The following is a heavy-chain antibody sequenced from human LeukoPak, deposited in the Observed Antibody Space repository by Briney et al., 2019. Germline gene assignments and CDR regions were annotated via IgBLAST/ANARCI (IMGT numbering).Heavy chain of an antibody. J-gene: IGHJ3*02. Sequence: PSETLSLTCTVSAGSITSDDSYWSWIRQPPGKGLEWIGYIYHSGTAYYNPSLKSRVTMSVDRSKNQFSLKVSSVTAADTAVYYCARGDSYWAMVRAAFDIWGQGTMVTVSS. CDR2: IYHSGTA. V-gene: IGHV4-30-2*01. D-gene: IGHD3-10*01. CDR3: ARGDSYWAMVRAAFDI. CDR1: AGSITSDDSY.